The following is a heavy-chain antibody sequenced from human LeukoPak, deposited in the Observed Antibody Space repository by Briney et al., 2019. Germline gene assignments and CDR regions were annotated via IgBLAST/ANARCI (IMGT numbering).Heavy chain of an antibody. D-gene: IGHD3-10*01. V-gene: IGHV3-48*01. J-gene: IGHJ4*02. CDR3: ARDFAREFTIDY. CDR1: GFTFSNYN. CDR2: ISSSSNII. Sequence: TGGSLRLSCAASGFTFSNYNMNWVRQPPGKGLQWVSYISSSSNIIYYADSVKGRFTTSRDNAKNSLFLQMNSLRAEDTAVYYCARDFAREFTIDYWGQGTLVTVSS.